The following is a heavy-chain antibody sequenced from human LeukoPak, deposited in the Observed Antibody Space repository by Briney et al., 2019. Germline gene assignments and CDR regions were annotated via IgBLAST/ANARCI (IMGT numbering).Heavy chain of an antibody. CDR3: ARDQSRAPGFS. Sequence: GGSLRLSCAASGITFSSYSMNWVRQAPGKGLEWVSSISSSSSYIYYADSVKGRFTISRDNAKNSLYLQMNSLRAEDTAVYYCARDQSRAPGFSWGQGTLVTVSS. J-gene: IGHJ4*02. CDR2: ISSSSSYI. CDR1: GITFSSYS. V-gene: IGHV3-21*01. D-gene: IGHD3-9*01.